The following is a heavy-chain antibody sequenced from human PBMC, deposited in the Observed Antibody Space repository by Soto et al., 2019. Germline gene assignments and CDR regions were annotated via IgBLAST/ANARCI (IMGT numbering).Heavy chain of an antibody. J-gene: IGHJ4*02. V-gene: IGHV1-58*02. CDR2: IVVGSGNT. Sequence: SVKVSCKASGFTFTSSAMQWVRQARGQRLEWIGWIVVGSGNTNYAQKFQERVTITRDMSTSTAYMELSSLRSEDTAVYYCAALHCSSTSCYGAQDLDYWGQGTLVTVSS. CDR3: AALHCSSTSCYGAQDLDY. D-gene: IGHD2-2*01. CDR1: GFTFTSSA.